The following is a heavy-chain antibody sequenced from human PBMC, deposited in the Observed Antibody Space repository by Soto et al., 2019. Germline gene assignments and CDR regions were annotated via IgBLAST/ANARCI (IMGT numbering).Heavy chain of an antibody. Sequence: PGGSLRLSCAASGFTFSSYGMHWVRQAPGKGLEWVAVIWYDGSNKYYADSVKGRFTISRDNSKNTLYLQMNSLRAEDTAVYYCARVERITGTIGHYYYYGMDVWGQGTTVTVSS. CDR3: ARVERITGTIGHYYYYGMDV. CDR2: IWYDGSNK. D-gene: IGHD1-7*01. CDR1: GFTFSSYG. V-gene: IGHV3-33*01. J-gene: IGHJ6*02.